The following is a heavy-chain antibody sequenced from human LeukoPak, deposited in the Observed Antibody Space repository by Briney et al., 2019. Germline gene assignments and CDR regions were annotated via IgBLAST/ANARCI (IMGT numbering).Heavy chain of an antibody. CDR3: ARKGVGTPKVFMDV. Sequence: GASLKLSCSASGFSVSAYAMSWVRQAPGKGLEWVSHIGTSGPGRFYADSVKGRFTISRDSSENTLYLQMNSLRDEDTAVYYCARKGVGTPKVFMDVWGQGTTVTVSS. D-gene: IGHD1-26*01. CDR2: IGTSGPGR. J-gene: IGHJ6*02. V-gene: IGHV3-23*01. CDR1: GFSVSAYA.